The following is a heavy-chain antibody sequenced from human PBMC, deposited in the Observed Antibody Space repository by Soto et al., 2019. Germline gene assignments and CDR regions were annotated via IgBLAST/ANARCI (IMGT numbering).Heavy chain of an antibody. CDR1: GFTFSNAW. CDR2: IKSKTDGGTT. CDR3: TTYDYYDSSGPGKYYFDY. J-gene: IGHJ4*02. V-gene: IGHV3-15*01. Sequence: GSLRLSCAASGFTFSNAWMSWVRQAPGKGLEWVGRIKSKTDGGTTDYAAPVKGRFTISRDDSKNTLYLQMNSLKTEDTAVYYCTTYDYYDSSGPGKYYFDYWGQGTLVTVSS. D-gene: IGHD3-22*01.